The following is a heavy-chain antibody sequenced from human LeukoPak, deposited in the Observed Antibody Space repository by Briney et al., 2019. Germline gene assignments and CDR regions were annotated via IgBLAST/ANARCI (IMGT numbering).Heavy chain of an antibody. D-gene: IGHD6-25*01. J-gene: IGHJ4*02. Sequence: SETLSLTCTVSGGSISSSSYYWGWIRQPPGKGLEWIGSIYYSGSTYYNPSLKSRVTISVDTSKNQFSLKLSSVTAADTAVYYCARDLSSSAHQFFDYWGQGTLVTVSS. CDR3: ARDLSSSAHQFFDY. V-gene: IGHV4-39*07. CDR1: GGSISSSSYY. CDR2: IYYSGST.